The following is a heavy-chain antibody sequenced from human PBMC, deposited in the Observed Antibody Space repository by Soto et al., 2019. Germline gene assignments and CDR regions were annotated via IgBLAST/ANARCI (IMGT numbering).Heavy chain of an antibody. Sequence: SETLSLTCAVSGGSISSSNWWTWVRQPPGKGLEWIGEIYHSGSTNYNPSLKSRVTISVDTSKNQFSLKLTSVTAADTAVYSCARGLPFDYWGQGILVTVSS. J-gene: IGHJ4*02. D-gene: IGHD2-15*01. V-gene: IGHV4-4*02. CDR1: GGSISSSNW. CDR3: ARGLPFDY. CDR2: IYHSGST.